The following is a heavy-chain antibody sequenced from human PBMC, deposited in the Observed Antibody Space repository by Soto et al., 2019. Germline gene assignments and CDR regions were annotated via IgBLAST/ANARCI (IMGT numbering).Heavy chain of an antibody. CDR2: ISSSGSTI. CDR1: GFTFSDYY. CDR3: AIPLPPYYYYYYGMDV. Sequence: QVQLVESGGGLVKPGGSLRLSCAASGFTFSDYYMSWIRQAPGKGLEWVSYISSSGSTIYYAYSVKGRFTISRDNAKNSLYLQMNSLRAEDTAVYYCAIPLPPYYYYYYGMDVWGQGTTVTVSS. V-gene: IGHV3-11*01. D-gene: IGHD2-15*01. J-gene: IGHJ6*02.